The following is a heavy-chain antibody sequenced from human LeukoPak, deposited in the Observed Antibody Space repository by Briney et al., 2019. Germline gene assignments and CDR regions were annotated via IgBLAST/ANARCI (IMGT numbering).Heavy chain of an antibody. CDR3: ARGGGLDV. CDR2: INQNGNVN. V-gene: IGHV3-7*03. J-gene: IGHJ6*02. Sequence: PGGSLRLSCAASGFTFSSYWMNWARQAPGKGLEWVASINQNGNVNYYVDSVKGRFTISRDNAKNSLYPQMSNLRAEDTAVYFCARGGGLDVWGQGATVTVSS. CDR1: GFTFSSYW. D-gene: IGHD3-16*01.